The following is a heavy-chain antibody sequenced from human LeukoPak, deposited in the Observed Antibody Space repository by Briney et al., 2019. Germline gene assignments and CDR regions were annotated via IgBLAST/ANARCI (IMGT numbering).Heavy chain of an antibody. Sequence: GESLRLSCAASGFTFSSYTINWVRQAPGKGLEWVGRIKSKTFGGTTDYAAPVKGRFTISRDDSKNTLYLHMNTLKTEDTAIYYCTTLGAFDYWGQGTLVTVSS. CDR3: TTLGAFDY. CDR2: IKSKTFGGTT. J-gene: IGHJ4*02. CDR1: GFTFSSYT. V-gene: IGHV3-15*01. D-gene: IGHD3-16*01.